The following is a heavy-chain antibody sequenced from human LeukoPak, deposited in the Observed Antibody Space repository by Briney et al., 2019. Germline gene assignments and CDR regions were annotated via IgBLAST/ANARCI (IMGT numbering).Heavy chain of an antibody. D-gene: IGHD3-22*01. V-gene: IGHV1-69*05. CDR2: IIPIFGTA. Sequence: ASVKVSCKASGGTFSSYAISWVRQAPGQGLEWMGSIIPIFGTANYAQKFQGRVTITTDESTSTAYMELSSLRSEDTAVYYCARDRGYYDSSGYPYYFDYWGQGTLVTVSS. CDR1: GGTFSSYA. J-gene: IGHJ4*02. CDR3: ARDRGYYDSSGYPYYFDY.